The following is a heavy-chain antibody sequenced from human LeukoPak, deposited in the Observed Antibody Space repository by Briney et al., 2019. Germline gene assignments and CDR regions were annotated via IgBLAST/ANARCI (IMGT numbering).Heavy chain of an antibody. CDR3: AKGGLRSFGGFDY. J-gene: IGHJ4*02. Sequence: GGSLRLSCAASGFTFSSYAMSWARQAPGKGLEWVSAISGSGGSTYYADSVKGRFTISRDNSKNTLYLQMNSLRAEDTAVYYCAKGGLRSFGGFDYWGQGTLVTVSS. CDR2: ISGSGGST. CDR1: GFTFSSYA. V-gene: IGHV3-23*01. D-gene: IGHD3-10*02.